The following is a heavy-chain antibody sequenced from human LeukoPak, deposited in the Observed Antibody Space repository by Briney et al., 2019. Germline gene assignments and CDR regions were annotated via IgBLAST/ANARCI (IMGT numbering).Heavy chain of an antibody. CDR3: ARATRGVVLDY. CDR1: GGSISSYY. Sequence: ASETLSLTCTVSGGSISSYYWSWIRQPPGKGLEWIGYIYNSGSTNYNPSLKSRVTISVDTSKNQFSLKLSSVTAADTAVYYCARATRGVVLDYWGQGTLVTVSS. CDR2: IYNSGST. V-gene: IGHV4-59*01. J-gene: IGHJ4*02. D-gene: IGHD2-2*01.